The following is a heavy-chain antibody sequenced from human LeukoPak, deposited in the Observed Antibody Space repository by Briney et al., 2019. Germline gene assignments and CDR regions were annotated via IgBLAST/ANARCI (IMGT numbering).Heavy chain of an antibody. J-gene: IGHJ5*02. D-gene: IGHD1-1*01. CDR2: INPYTGAT. CDR1: EYTSSDFY. V-gene: IGHV1-2*02. Sequence: SVKVSCQASEYTSSDFYLNWVRQAPGQGLEWMGWINPYTGATIYAQNFQGRVTMTWDASIGTGYVELTRLTSDDTALYYCATSTVTHTRDPWGQGTLVTVSS. CDR3: ATSTVTHTRDP.